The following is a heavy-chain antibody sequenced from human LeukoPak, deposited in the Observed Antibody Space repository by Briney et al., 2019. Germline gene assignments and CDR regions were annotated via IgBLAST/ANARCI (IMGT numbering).Heavy chain of an antibody. CDR2: IIPNLGMA. Sequence: ASVKVSCKASGGTFSNDAISWVRQAPGQGLEWMGRIIPNLGMALYAQKFKGRVTITADKSPSTAYMELSNLTSEDTAVYFCARDLVCTMNCKDSWGQGTLVTVS. D-gene: IGHD2-2*01. J-gene: IGHJ4*02. CDR1: GGTFSNDA. V-gene: IGHV1-69*04. CDR3: ARDLVCTMNCKDS.